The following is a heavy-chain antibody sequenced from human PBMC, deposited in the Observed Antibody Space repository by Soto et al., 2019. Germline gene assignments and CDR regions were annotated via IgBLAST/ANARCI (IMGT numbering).Heavy chain of an antibody. D-gene: IGHD3-22*01. CDR2: ISAYNGNT. V-gene: IGHV1-18*01. J-gene: IGHJ4*02. CDR1: GYTFTSYG. Sequence: ASVKVSCKASGYTFTSYGISWVRQAPGQGLEWMGWISAYNGNTNYAQKLQGRVTMTTDTSTSTAYMELRSLRSDDTAVYYCARDSITMIVVVITPLDYWGQGTLVTVSS. CDR3: ARDSITMIVVVITPLDY.